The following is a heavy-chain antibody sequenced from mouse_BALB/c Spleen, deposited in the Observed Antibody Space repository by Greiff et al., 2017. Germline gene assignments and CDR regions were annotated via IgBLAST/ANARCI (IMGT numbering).Heavy chain of an antibody. CDR3: ARVYYYGSSSAMDY. D-gene: IGHD1-1*01. J-gene: IGHJ4*01. V-gene: IGHV5-9-4*01. CDR1: GFTFSSYA. CDR2: ISSGGSYT. Sequence: EVMLVESGGGLVKPGGSLKLSCAASGFTFSSYAMSWVRQSPEKRLEWVAEISSGGSYTYYPDTVTGRFTISRDNAKNTLYLEMSSLRSEDTAMYYCARVYYYGSSSAMDYWGQGTSVTVSS.